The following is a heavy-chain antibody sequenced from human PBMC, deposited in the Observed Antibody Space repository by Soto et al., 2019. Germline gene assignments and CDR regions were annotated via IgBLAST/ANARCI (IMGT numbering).Heavy chain of an antibody. Sequence: QLQLVESGGGVVPPGIALRLSCAASGFTLRTDCMHWLRQAPGKGLECLALIFFDSTKTYYAYSVRCRFTISRDTSKNPTYLQMNSLTREDTAVYYCAKDFSTLGMTPAPRPPYFDSWGQGTLVTVPS. CDR3: AKDFSTLGMTPAPRPPYFDS. J-gene: IGHJ4*02. CDR1: GFTLRTDC. V-gene: IGHV3-30*18. CDR2: IFFDSTKT. D-gene: IGHD7-27*01.